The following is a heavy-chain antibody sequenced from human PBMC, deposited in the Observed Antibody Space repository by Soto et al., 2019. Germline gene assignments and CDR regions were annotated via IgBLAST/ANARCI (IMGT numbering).Heavy chain of an antibody. CDR1: GFSFSSYA. CDR3: ARESQGLDY. CDR2: ISYDGSNK. J-gene: IGHJ4*02. Sequence: PGGSLRLSCAASGFSFSSYAMHWVRQAPGKGLEWVAVISYDGSNKYYADSVKGRFTISRDNSKNTLYLQMNSLRAEDTAMYYCARESQGLDYWGQGTLVTVSS. V-gene: IGHV3-30-3*01.